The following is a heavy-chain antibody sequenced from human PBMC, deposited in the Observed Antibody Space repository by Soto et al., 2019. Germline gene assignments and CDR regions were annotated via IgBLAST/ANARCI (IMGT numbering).Heavy chain of an antibody. CDR2: ISYDGSNK. CDR1: GFTFSSYG. D-gene: IGHD3-3*01. CDR3: AKDGTIFGVDEGPYYYYYYMDV. V-gene: IGHV3-30*18. J-gene: IGHJ6*03. Sequence: GGSLRLSCAASGFTFSSYGMHWVRQAPGKGLEWVAVISYDGSNKYYADSVKGRFTISRDNSKNTLYLQMNSLRAEDTAVYYCAKDGTIFGVDEGPYYYYYYMDVWGKGTTVTVSS.